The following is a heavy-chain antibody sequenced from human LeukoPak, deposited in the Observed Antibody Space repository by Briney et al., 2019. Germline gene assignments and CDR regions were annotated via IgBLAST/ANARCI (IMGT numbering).Heavy chain of an antibody. CDR3: AKGRNEDGDAALNY. CDR2: ISGSGDNT. J-gene: IGHJ4*02. V-gene: IGHV3-23*01. CDR1: GFTFTSYA. D-gene: IGHD4-17*01. Sequence: GGSLRLSCAASGFTFTSYAMSCVRQAPGKGLEWVSSISGSGDNTFYADSVKGRFTISRDNSKNTLYPQMNTLRAEDTAAYHCAKGRNEDGDAALNYWGQGTLVTVSS.